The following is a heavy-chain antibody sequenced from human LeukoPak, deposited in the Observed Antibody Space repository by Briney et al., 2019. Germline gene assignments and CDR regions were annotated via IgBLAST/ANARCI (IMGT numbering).Heavy chain of an antibody. CDR2: IRSNLYGGTP. J-gene: IGHJ4*02. CDR1: GFTFGDYA. Sequence: GGSLRLSCTASGFTFGDYAMTWVRQAPGKGLEWVGSIRSNLYGGTPEYAASVKGRFTISRDDSNSIAYLEMDSLKTDDTAVYYCTRDQTPYYWGQGTLVTVSS. V-gene: IGHV3-49*04. CDR3: TRDQTPYY.